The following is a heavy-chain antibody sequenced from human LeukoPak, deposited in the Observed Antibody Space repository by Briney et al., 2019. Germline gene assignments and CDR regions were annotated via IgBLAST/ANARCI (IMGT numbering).Heavy chain of an antibody. J-gene: IGHJ5*02. CDR2: INPNSGGT. V-gene: IGHV1-2*02. D-gene: IGHD2-2*01. Sequence: GASVKVSCKASGYTFTGYYMHWVRQAPGQGLEWMGWINPNSGGTNYAQKFQGRVTMTRDTSISTAYMELSRLRSDDTAVYYCARGGGDIVVVPARFDPWGQGTLVTVSS. CDR3: ARGGGDIVVVPARFDP. CDR1: GYTFTGYY.